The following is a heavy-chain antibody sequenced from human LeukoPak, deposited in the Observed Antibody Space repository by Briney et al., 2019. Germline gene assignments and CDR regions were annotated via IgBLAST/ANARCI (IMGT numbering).Heavy chain of an antibody. CDR1: GFTFSNYA. Sequence: GGSLRLSCAASGFTFSNYAMGWVRQAPGQGLEWVSVISGSGGNTFSADSVKGRFTNSRDNSKNTLYLQMKTLRAEDTAVFYCARGTPTGYDTSLFDYWGRGTVVTVSS. CDR2: ISGSGGNT. D-gene: IGHD6-13*01. V-gene: IGHV3-23*01. CDR3: ARGTPTGYDTSLFDY. J-gene: IGHJ4*02.